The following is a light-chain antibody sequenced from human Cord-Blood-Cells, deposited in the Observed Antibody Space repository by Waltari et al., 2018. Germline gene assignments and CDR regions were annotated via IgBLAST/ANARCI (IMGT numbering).Light chain of an antibody. CDR1: QSISSY. CDR2: AAS. J-gene: IGKJ3*01. Sequence: DIQRTQSPSSLPASVGDRATITCRASQSISSYLNWYQQKPGKAPKLLIYAASSLQSGVPSRFIGSGSGTDFTLTISSLQPEDFATYYCQQSYSTPLFTFGPGTKVDIK. V-gene: IGKV1-39*01. CDR3: QQSYSTPLFT.